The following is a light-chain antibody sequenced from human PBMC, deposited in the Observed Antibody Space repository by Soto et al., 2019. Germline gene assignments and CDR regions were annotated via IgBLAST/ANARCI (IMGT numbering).Light chain of an antibody. CDR3: QQFYHYPYS. CDR2: EAS. J-gene: IGKJ2*03. CDR1: QGISTA. Sequence: AIQLTQSPSSLSASVGDRVTFTCRASQGISTALAWYRQKPGKAPEFLIFEASILGPGVPSRFSGSGSGADFTLTISSLQPEDFATYSCQQFYHYPYSFGQGTKVEI. V-gene: IGKV1D-13*01.